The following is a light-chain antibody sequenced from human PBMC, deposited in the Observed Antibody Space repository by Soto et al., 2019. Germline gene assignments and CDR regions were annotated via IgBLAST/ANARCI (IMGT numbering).Light chain of an antibody. V-gene: IGLV2-14*01. CDR2: DVS. Sequence: QSALTQPASVSGSPGQSITISCTGTSSDVGGYNYVSWYQQYPGKAPKLMIYDVSDRPSGVSNRFSGSKSGNTASLTISGLQAEDEADYYCCSYTSSATLYVFGTGTKLTVL. J-gene: IGLJ1*01. CDR1: SSDVGGYNY. CDR3: CSYTSSATLYV.